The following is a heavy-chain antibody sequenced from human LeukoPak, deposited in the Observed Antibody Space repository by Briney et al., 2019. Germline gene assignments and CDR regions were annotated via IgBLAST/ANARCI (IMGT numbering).Heavy chain of an antibody. CDR2: INHSGST. Sequence: SETLSLTCAVYGGSFSGYYWSWIRQPPGKGLEWIGEINHSGSTNYNPSLKSRVTISVDTSKNQFSLKLSSVTAADTAVYYCAVLRPSDFWSGYYRGYYFDYWGQGTLVTVSS. V-gene: IGHV4-34*01. CDR3: AVLRPSDFWSGYYRGYYFDY. J-gene: IGHJ4*02. D-gene: IGHD3-3*01. CDR1: GGSFSGYY.